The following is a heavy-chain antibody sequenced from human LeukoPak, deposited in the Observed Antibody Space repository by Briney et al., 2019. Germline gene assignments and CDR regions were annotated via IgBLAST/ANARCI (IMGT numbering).Heavy chain of an antibody. CDR2: ISSSSSSI. D-gene: IGHD3-10*01. Sequence: GGSLRLSCAASGFTFTTYSMNWVRQAPGKGLEWVSYISSSSSSIYYADSVKGRFSISRDNAKNSLYLQMNSLRDEDTAVYYCARRVGSYFDYWGQGTLVTVSS. J-gene: IGHJ4*02. CDR3: ARRVGSYFDY. V-gene: IGHV3-48*02. CDR1: GFTFTTYS.